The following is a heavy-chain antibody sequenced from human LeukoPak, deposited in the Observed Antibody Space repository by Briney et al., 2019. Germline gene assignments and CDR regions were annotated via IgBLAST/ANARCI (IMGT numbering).Heavy chain of an antibody. CDR2: ISYDGSNK. CDR3: AKFSPRGAAGNFY. Sequence: GRSLRLSCAASGFTFSSYGMHWVRQAPGKGLEWVAVISYDGSNKYYADSVKGRFTISRDNSKNTLYLQMNSLRAEDTAVYYCAKFSPRGAAGNFYWGQGTPVTVSS. J-gene: IGHJ4*02. D-gene: IGHD6-13*01. CDR1: GFTFSSYG. V-gene: IGHV3-30*18.